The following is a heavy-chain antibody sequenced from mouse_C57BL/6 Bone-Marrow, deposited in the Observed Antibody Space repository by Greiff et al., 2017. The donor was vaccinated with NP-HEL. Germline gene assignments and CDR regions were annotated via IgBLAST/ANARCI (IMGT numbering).Heavy chain of an antibody. CDR3: ARNGWFAY. CDR2: IDPANGNT. V-gene: IGHV14-3*01. Sequence: VQLQQSVAELVRPGASVKLSCTASGFNIKNTYMYWVKQRPEQGLEWIGRIDPANGNTKYAPKFQGKATITADTSSNTAYLQLSSLTSEDTAIYYCARNGWFAYWGQGTLVTVSA. J-gene: IGHJ3*01. CDR1: GFNIKNTY.